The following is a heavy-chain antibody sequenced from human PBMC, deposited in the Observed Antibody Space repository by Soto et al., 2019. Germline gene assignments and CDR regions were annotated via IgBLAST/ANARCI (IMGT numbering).Heavy chain of an antibody. CDR3: ARAGPECSITSCSRRQFDP. Sequence: SVKVSCKASGGTFSSYAISWVRQAPGQGLEWMGGIIPIFGTANYAQKFQGRVTITADESTSTAYMELRSLRSDDTAVYYCARAGPECSITSCSRRQFDPWGQETRVTLSS. V-gene: IGHV1-69*13. J-gene: IGHJ5*02. CDR1: GGTFSSYA. CDR2: IIPIFGTA. D-gene: IGHD2-2*01.